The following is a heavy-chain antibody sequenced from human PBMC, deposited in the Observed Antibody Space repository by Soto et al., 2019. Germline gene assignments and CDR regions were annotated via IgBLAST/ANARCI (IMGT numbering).Heavy chain of an antibody. D-gene: IGHD2-2*01. J-gene: IGHJ6*02. Sequence: QLQLQESGPRLVKPSETLSLTCSVSGGSISSSTNSWGWIRQPPGKGLEWIGTIYSGATKQYNPSLEGQVPISADTPDNQLSLRLSSVTAADTAVYYCGRQPGHCDRTTCFGYYTVDVWGQGTTVTVS. CDR2: IYSGATK. CDR1: GGSISSSTNS. CDR3: GRQPGHCDRTTCFGYYTVDV. V-gene: IGHV4-39*01.